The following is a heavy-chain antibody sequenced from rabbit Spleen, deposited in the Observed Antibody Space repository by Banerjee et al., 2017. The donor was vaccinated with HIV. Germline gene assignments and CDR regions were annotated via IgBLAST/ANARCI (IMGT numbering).Heavy chain of an antibody. CDR1: GFSFSFNSY. Sequence: SLEESGGDLVKPGASLTLTYTASGFSFSFNSYMCWVRQAPGKGLEWIACIYIGSGITYYASWAKGRFTISKTSSTTVTLQMTSLTAADTATYFCARSGYVGWGGDGDLTGNKLWGPGTLVTVS. V-gene: IGHV1S40*01. CDR3: ARSGYVGWGGDGDLTGNKL. J-gene: IGHJ4*01. CDR2: IYIGSGIT. D-gene: IGHD4-1*01.